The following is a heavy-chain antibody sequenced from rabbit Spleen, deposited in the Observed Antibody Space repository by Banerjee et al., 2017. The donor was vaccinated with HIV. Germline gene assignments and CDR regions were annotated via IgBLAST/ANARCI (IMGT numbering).Heavy chain of an antibody. J-gene: IGHJ6*01. CDR1: GFDFSSYY. V-gene: IGHV1S7*01. CDR2: IDPVFGNT. D-gene: IGHD8-1*01. CDR3: ARDSGTSFSTYGMDL. Sequence: QLKESGGGLVQPGGSLTLTCKVSGFDFSSYYMTWVRQAPGKGLEWTGYIDPVFGNTYYASWVNGRFTISSDNAQNTVDLQMNSLTAADTATYFCARDSGTSFSTYGMDLWGPGTLVTVS.